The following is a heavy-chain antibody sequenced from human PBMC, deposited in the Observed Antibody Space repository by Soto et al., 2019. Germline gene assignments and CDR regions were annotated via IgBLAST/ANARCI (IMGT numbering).Heavy chain of an antibody. Sequence: EVQLLESGGGLVQPGGSLRLSCAASGFTFSSYAMSWVRQAPGKGLEWVSAISGSGGSTYYADSVKGRFTIPRDNSKNTLYLQMNSLRTEDTAVYYCAKEPDNFSSVYLIGQFDYWGQGTLVTVSS. J-gene: IGHJ4*02. CDR1: GFTFSSYA. CDR3: AKEPDNFSSVYLIGQFDY. V-gene: IGHV3-23*01. D-gene: IGHD3-3*01. CDR2: ISGSGGST.